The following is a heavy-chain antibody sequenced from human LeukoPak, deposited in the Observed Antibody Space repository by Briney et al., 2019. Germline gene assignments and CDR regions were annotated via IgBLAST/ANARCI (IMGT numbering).Heavy chain of an antibody. CDR2: ISSSSSYI. CDR3: ARDLGTTVITINY. J-gene: IGHJ4*02. D-gene: IGHD4-17*01. Sequence: GGSLRLSCTASAFTFVSSGMNWVRQAPGEGLGWVASISSSSSYIYYADSVKGRFAISRNHGKNSLYLQMNSLRAEDTAVYYYARDLGTTVITINYWGQGTLVTVSS. CDR1: AFTFVSSG. V-gene: IGHV3-21*01.